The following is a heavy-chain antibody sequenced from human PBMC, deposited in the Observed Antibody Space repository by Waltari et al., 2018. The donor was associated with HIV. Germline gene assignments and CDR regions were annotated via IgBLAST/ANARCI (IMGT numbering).Heavy chain of an antibody. CDR1: GGSFSGYY. Sequence: QVQLQQWGAGLLKPSETLSLTCAVYGGSFSGYYWSWIRQPPGKGLEWIGEINHSGSTNYNPARKGRVTISGDTSKNQFSLKLSSVTAADTAVYYCARDRYYGSGRPAGFDPWGQGTLVTVSS. D-gene: IGHD3-10*01. CDR3: ARDRYYGSGRPAGFDP. CDR2: INHSGST. J-gene: IGHJ5*02. V-gene: IGHV4-34*01.